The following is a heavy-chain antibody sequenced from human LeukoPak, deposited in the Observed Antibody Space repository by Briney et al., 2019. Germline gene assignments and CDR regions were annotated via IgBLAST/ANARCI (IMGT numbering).Heavy chain of an antibody. J-gene: IGHJ4*02. CDR3: AKEGYYGSGSHYIELDY. CDR1: GFTFSSYA. D-gene: IGHD3-10*01. V-gene: IGHV3-23*01. CDR2: ISGSGGST. Sequence: GGSLRLSCAASGFTFSSYAMSWVRQAPGKGLEWVSAISGSGGSTYYADSVKGRFTISRDNSKNTLYLQMNSLRAEDTAVYYCAKEGYYGSGSHYIELDYWGQGTLVTVSS.